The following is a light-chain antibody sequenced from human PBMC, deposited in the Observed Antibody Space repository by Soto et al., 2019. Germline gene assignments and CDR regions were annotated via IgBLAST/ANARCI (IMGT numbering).Light chain of an antibody. Sequence: EIVMTQSPATLSVPPGERATLSCRASQNVGSNLAWYQQKPGQAPRLLIYGASSRATGIPDRFSGSGSGTDFTLTISRLEPEDFAVYYCQQYGSSPRTFGQGTKVDIK. CDR3: QQYGSSPRT. V-gene: IGKV3-20*01. CDR2: GAS. J-gene: IGKJ1*01. CDR1: QNVGSN.